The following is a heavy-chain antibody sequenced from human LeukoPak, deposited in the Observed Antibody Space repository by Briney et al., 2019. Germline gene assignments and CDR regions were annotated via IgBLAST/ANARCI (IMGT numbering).Heavy chain of an antibody. J-gene: IGHJ5*02. CDR2: IKQDRSEK. V-gene: IGHV3-7*03. Sequence: PGGSLRLSCAASGFTFTNYWMSWVRQAPGKGLELVANIKQDRSEKYYVDSVKGRFTISRDNAKNSLYLQMNSLRAEDTAVYYCAHPTEYSSSWYGNWFDPWGQGTLVTVSS. CDR1: GFTFTNYW. CDR3: AHPTEYSSSWYGNWFDP. D-gene: IGHD6-13*01.